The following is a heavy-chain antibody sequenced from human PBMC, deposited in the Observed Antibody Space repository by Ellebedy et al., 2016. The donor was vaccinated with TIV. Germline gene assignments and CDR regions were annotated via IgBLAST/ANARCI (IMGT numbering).Heavy chain of an antibody. J-gene: IGHJ4*02. CDR1: GFTFSSYA. CDR3: AKDGPSYYDSSGYSDY. D-gene: IGHD3-22*01. V-gene: IGHV3-23*01. CDR2: ISGSGGST. Sequence: PGGSLRLSCAASGFTFSSYAMSWVRQAPGKGLEWVSAISGSGGSTYYADSVKGRFTISRDNSKNTLYLQMNSLRAEDTAVYYCAKDGPSYYDSSGYSDYWGQGTLVTVSS.